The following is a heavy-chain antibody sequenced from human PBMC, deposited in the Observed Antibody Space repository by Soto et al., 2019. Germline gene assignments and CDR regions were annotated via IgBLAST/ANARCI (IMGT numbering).Heavy chain of an antibody. CDR1: GGTFSSYA. V-gene: IGHV1-69*12. CDR2: IIPIFGTA. J-gene: IGHJ6*02. CDR3: ARDKASRGPSYYGMDV. Sequence: QVQLVQSGAEVKKPGSSVKVSCKASGGTFSSYAISWVRQAPGQGLEWMGGIIPIFGTANYAQKFQGRVTITADESTSTAYMELRSLRSEDTAVYYCARDKASRGPSYYGMDVWGQGTTVTVSS. D-gene: IGHD3-10*01.